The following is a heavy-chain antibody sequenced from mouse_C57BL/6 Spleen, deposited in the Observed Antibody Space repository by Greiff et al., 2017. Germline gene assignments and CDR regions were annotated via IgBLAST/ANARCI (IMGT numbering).Heavy chain of an antibody. D-gene: IGHD4-1*01. CDR1: GYTFTSYW. J-gene: IGHJ3*01. CDR2: IYPSDSET. CDR3: ARGGTGPWFAD. Sequence: QVQLQQPGAELVRPGSSVKLSCKASGYTFTSYWMHWVKQRPIQGLEWIGNIYPSDSETHYNQKFKDKATLTVDKSSSTAYMQLSSLTSEDSAVYYCARGGTGPWFADWGQGTLVTVSA. V-gene: IGHV1-52*01.